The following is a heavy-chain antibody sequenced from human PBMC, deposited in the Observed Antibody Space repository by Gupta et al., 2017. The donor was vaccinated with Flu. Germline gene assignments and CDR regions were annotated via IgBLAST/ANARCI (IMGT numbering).Heavy chain of an antibody. J-gene: IGHJ6*03. Sequence: PGKGLEWVAIVWDDGTNYFYADSVEGRFTISRDNSKNTLYLQMHSLRAEDTAMYFCARDGCSGSRCYFSFYYYHYMDVWGKGTTVTVSS. D-gene: IGHD2-15*01. CDR2: VWDDGTNY. V-gene: IGHV3-33*01. CDR3: ARDGCSGSRCYFSFYYYHYMDV.